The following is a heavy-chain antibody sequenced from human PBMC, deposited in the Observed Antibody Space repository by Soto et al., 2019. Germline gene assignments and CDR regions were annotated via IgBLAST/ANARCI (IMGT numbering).Heavy chain of an antibody. Sequence: ESLTVSFKPSGYRFASYWIGWVRQMPGKGLELMGIIYPGDSDTRYSPSFQGQVTISADKSISTAYLQRSSLKASDTAMYYCARHRIVIPAGTVYYYYGMDVWGQGTTVTVSS. CDR1: GYRFASYW. CDR2: IYPGDSDT. J-gene: IGHJ6*02. CDR3: ARHRIVIPAGTVYYYYGMDV. D-gene: IGHD6-19*01. V-gene: IGHV5-51*01.